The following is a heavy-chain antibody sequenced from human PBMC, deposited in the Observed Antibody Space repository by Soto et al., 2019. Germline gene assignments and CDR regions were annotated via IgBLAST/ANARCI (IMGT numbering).Heavy chain of an antibody. CDR1: GYSFTSYW. CDR2: IYPGDSDT. V-gene: IGHV5-51*01. CDR3: ARGQEDYDILTGPLYYFDY. J-gene: IGHJ4*02. D-gene: IGHD3-9*01. Sequence: GESLKISCKGSGYSFTSYWIGWVRQMPGKGLEWMGIIYPGDSDTRYSPSFQGQVTISADKSISTAYLQWSSLKASDTAMYYCARGQEDYDILTGPLYYFDYWGQGTLVTVSS.